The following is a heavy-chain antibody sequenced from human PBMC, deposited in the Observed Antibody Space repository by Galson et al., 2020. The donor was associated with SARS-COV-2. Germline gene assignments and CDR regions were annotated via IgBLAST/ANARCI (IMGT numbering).Heavy chain of an antibody. CDR3: ASGLGGDY. D-gene: IGHD1-26*01. Sequence: SETLSLTCTVSGGSITSDDCYWSWIRQHPRRGLEWIGYIFYSGFTYYSPSFKSRVTMSLDTSKNQFSLELNSVTAADTAVYYCASGLGGDYWGPGTLVTVSS. CDR1: GGSITSDDCY. V-gene: IGHV4-31*03. J-gene: IGHJ4*02. CDR2: IFYSGFT.